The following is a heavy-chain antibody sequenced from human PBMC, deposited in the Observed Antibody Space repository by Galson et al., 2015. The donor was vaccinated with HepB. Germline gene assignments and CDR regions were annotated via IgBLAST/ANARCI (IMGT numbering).Heavy chain of an antibody. D-gene: IGHD3/OR15-3a*01. J-gene: IGHJ3*02. CDR1: GYTFTHYY. CDR2: ITPSAGNT. CDR3: ARDQAHGHEVQVHAFDI. Sequence: SVKVSCKALGYTFTHYYLHWMRQAPGQGLEWLGKITPSAGNTNYAQKFQGRITFTRDTSTSTVYMQLSDLSSDDTAVYFCARDQAHGHEVQVHAFDIWGQGTIVTVSS. V-gene: IGHV1-46*01.